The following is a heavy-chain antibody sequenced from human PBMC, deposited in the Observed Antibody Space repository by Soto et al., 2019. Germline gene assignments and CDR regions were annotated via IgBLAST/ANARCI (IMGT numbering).Heavy chain of an antibody. J-gene: IGHJ4*02. Sequence: QLQLQESGPGLVKPSETLSLTCTVSGGSISSSSYYWGWIRQPPGKGLEWIGSIYYSGSTYYNPSIKSRVTISVDTSKNQSSLKLSSVTAADTAVYYCARLMTSPLPLIVVVPAPPYYFDYWGQGTLVTVSS. CDR1: GGSISSSSYY. V-gene: IGHV4-39*01. CDR3: ARLMTSPLPLIVVVPAPPYYFDY. D-gene: IGHD2-2*01. CDR2: IYYSGST.